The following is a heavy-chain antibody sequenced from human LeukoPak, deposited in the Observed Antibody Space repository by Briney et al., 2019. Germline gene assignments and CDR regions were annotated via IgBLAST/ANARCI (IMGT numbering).Heavy chain of an antibody. Sequence: SETLSLTCTVSGYSISSGYYWGWIRQPPGKGLEWIGSIYHSGSTYYNPSLKSRVTISVDTSKNQFSLKLSSVTAADSAVYYCASTYGSGDWGQGTLVTVSS. J-gene: IGHJ4*02. CDR1: GYSISSGYY. CDR2: IYHSGST. V-gene: IGHV4-38-2*02. CDR3: ASTYGSGD. D-gene: IGHD3-10*01.